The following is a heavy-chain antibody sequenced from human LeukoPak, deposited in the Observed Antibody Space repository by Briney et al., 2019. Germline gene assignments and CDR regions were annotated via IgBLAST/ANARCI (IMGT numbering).Heavy chain of an antibody. J-gene: IGHJ4*02. D-gene: IGHD6-13*01. CDR3: ARDYDSSSPFDY. V-gene: IGHV1-18*01. Sequence: GASVRVSCKASGYTFTTYGISWVRQAPGQGLEWMGWISAHNGNTKYAQKLQGRVTMTTDTSTSTAYMELRSLRSDDTALYYCARDYDSSSPFDYWGQGTLVTVSS. CDR1: GYTFTTYG. CDR2: ISAHNGNT.